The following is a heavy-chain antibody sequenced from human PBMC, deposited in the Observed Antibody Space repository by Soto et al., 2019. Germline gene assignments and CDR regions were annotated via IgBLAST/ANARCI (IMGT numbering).Heavy chain of an antibody. V-gene: IGHV4-34*01. CDR2: IKQSGST. D-gene: IGHD6-13*01. CDR1: GGAFSGYY. CDR3: ARRTADSSSWLNWFDP. Sequence: QVQLQQWGAGLLKPSETLSLTCAVYGGAFSGYYWSWIRQPPGKGLEWIGEIKQSGSTNYNPSLKSRVTISVDASKNQFSLKLSFVTAAVTAVYYCARRTADSSSWLNWFDPWGQGPLVTVSS. J-gene: IGHJ5*02.